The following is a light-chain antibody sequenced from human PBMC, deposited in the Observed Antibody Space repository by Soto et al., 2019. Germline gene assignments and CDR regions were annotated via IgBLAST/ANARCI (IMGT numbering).Light chain of an antibody. V-gene: IGLV1-40*01. J-gene: IGLJ1*01. CDR3: QYYESSLSGYV. Sequence: QSVLTQPPSVSGAPGQRATISCTGSSANIGAAYNVDWYQQLPGTAPKLLIYGNNNRPSGVPARFSGYKSGTSASLAIAGLQAEDEGDYYCQYYESSLSGYVFGTGTKVTVL. CDR2: GNN. CDR1: SANIGAAYN.